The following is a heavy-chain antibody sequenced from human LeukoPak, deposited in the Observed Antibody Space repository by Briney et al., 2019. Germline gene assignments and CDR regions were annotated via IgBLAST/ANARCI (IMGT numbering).Heavy chain of an antibody. CDR1: GGSISSYY. D-gene: IGHD3-22*01. CDR2: IYYSGST. CDR3: ARRSTYYYDSSGLDP. Sequence: SETLSPTCTVSGGSISSYYWSWIRPPPGKGLEWIGYIYYSGSTNYNPSLKSRVTISVGTSKNQFSLKLSSVTAADTAVYYCARRSTYYYDSSGLDPWGQGTLVTVSS. V-gene: IGHV4-59*01. J-gene: IGHJ5*02.